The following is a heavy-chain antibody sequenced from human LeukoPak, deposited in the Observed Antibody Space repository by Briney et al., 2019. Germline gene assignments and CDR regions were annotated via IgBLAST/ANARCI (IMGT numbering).Heavy chain of an antibody. V-gene: IGHV1-18*01. CDR2: IGSYNGET. CDR3: ARVARTLRYFDWPLNY. Sequence: ASVKVSCKASGYIFTNYGISWVRQAPGQGLEWMGWIGSYNGETNYAQKFQGRVTMTTDTSTSTVYMELRSLTSDDAAVYYCARVARTLRYFDWPLNYWGQGTLVTVSS. J-gene: IGHJ4*02. D-gene: IGHD3-9*01. CDR1: GYIFTNYG.